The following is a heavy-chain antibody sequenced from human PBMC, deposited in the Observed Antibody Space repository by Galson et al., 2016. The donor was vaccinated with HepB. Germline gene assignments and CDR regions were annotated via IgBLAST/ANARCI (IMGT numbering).Heavy chain of an antibody. CDR1: GFSFRKYS. CDR3: AKDRQYSSSFQHYYYGMDV. V-gene: IGHV3-23*05. D-gene: IGHD6-6*01. J-gene: IGHJ6*02. Sequence: SLRLSCAASGFSFRKYSMSWVRQAPGKGLQWVSSINNSGNTTYYADSVKGRFTISRDNSKNTLDLQMNSLRAEDTAVYYCAKDRQYSSSFQHYYYGMDVWGQGTTVTVSS. CDR2: INNSGNTT.